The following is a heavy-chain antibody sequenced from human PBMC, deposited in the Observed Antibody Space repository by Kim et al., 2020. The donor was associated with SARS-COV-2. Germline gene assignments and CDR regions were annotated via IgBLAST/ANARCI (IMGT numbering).Heavy chain of an antibody. Sequence: PSPSSGVPLSVDTSKNQFSLKLSSVTAADTAVYYCARQIAAGFGEYYFDYWGQGTLVTVSS. V-gene: IGHV4-61*07. CDR3: ARQIAAGFGEYYFDY. D-gene: IGHD6-25*01. J-gene: IGHJ4*02.